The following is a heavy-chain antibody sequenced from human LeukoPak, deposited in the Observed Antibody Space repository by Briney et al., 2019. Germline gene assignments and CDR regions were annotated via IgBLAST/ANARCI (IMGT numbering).Heavy chain of an antibody. CDR3: ARDVASSGYYWD. CDR2: INPSGGSA. D-gene: IGHD3-22*01. Sequence: ASVKVSCKASGYTFTSYYMHWVRQAPGQGLEWMGIINPSGGSASYAQKFQGRVTMTRDTSTSTVYMEVSSLRSEDTAVYYCARDVASSGYYWDWGQGTLVTVSS. CDR1: GYTFTSYY. J-gene: IGHJ4*02. V-gene: IGHV1-46*01.